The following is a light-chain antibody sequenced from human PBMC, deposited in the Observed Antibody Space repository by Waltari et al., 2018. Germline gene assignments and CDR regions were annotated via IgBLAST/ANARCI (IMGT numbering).Light chain of an antibody. V-gene: IGKV1-27*01. CDR2: AAS. CDR1: QGISND. Sequence: IQMTQAPSSLSASVGDRVTITCRASQGISNDLAWFQQKPGQLPKLLIYAASTLQFGVPSRFSGRGSGTDFSLTISSLQPEDVATYYCQKYNTGLTFGGGTKVEIK. CDR3: QKYNTGLT. J-gene: IGKJ4*01.